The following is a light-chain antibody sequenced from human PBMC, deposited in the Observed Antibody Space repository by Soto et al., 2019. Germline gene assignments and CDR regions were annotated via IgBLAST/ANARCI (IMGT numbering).Light chain of an antibody. CDR3: QQYGSSPRT. V-gene: IGKV3-20*01. CDR1: QSVSSSS. CDR2: GAS. Sequence: EVVLTQSPGTLSLSPGKSATLSCRASQSVSSSSLAWYQQKPGQAPRLLTYGASSRATGIPDRFSGSGPGTDFPLTIRTLEPEDFAVYYCQQYGSSPRTFGQGTKVDI. J-gene: IGKJ1*01.